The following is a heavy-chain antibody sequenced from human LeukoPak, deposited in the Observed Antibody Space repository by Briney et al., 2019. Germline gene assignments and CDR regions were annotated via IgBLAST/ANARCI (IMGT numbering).Heavy chain of an antibody. V-gene: IGHV3-23*01. J-gene: IGHJ4*02. Sequence: GGSLRLSCAASGFTFNNYAMSWVRQAPGKGLEWVSAIGSDGKTYYADSVRGRFTISRDNAKNSLYLQMNSLRAEDTAVYYCARDLGYSSGPNYWGQGTRVTVSS. CDR3: ARDLGYSSGPNY. D-gene: IGHD6-19*01. CDR2: IGSDGKT. CDR1: GFTFNNYA.